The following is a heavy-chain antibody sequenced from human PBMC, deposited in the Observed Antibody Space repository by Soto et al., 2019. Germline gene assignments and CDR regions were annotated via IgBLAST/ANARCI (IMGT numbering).Heavy chain of an antibody. CDR3: ARTKCSGGSCYSWSLDY. V-gene: IGHV4-31*03. D-gene: IGHD2-15*01. CDR1: GGSITTGGYY. J-gene: IGHJ4*02. CDR2: RYYSEST. Sequence: LSLTCTVSGGSITTGGYYWSWIRQLPGKGLEWIGHRYYSESTYYNPSLKSRVSISLDTSKNQFSLKLSFVTAADTAMYYCARTKCSGGSCYSWSLDYWGQGTPVNVS.